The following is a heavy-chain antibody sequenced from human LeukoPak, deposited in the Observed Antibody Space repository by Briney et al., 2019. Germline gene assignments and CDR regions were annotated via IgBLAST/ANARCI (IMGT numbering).Heavy chain of an antibody. J-gene: IGHJ3*02. Sequence: ASVKVSCKASGYTFNGYYMLWVRQAPGQGLEWIGWINPNSGGTKYAQKFQGRVTMTRETSISTAYMELSRLRSDDTAVYYCARDGVGVGIGDAFDIWGQGTMVTVSS. CDR1: GYTFNGYY. CDR2: INPNSGGT. D-gene: IGHD2-21*01. V-gene: IGHV1-2*02. CDR3: ARDGVGVGIGDAFDI.